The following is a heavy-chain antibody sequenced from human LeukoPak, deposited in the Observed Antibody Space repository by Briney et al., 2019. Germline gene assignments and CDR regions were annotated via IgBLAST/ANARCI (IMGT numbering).Heavy chain of an antibody. CDR1: GFTFSNAW. Sequence: GGSLRLSYAASGFTFSNAWMSWVRQAPGKGLEWVGRIKSKTNGGTTDYAAPVKGRFTISRDDSKNTLYLQMNSLKTEDTAVYYCTTIGDRSTSIHWNWFDPWGQGTLVTVSS. V-gene: IGHV3-15*01. J-gene: IGHJ5*02. CDR2: IKSKTNGGTT. CDR3: TTIGDRSTSIHWNWFDP. D-gene: IGHD2-2*01.